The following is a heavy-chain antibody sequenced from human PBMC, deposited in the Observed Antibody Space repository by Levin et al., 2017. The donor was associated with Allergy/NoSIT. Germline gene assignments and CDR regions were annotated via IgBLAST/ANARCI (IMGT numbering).Heavy chain of an antibody. CDR1: GGSFSGYC. V-gene: IGHV4-34*01. CDR2: INHSGST. J-gene: IGHJ4*02. CDR3: ARGPYMSSRYVVH. D-gene: IGHD6-13*01. Sequence: SQTLSLTCAVYGGSFSGYCWSWIRQPPGKGLEWIGEINHSGSTNYNPSLKSRVTISVDTSKNQFSLKLSSVTAADTAVYYCARGPYMSSRYVVHWGQGTLVTVSS.